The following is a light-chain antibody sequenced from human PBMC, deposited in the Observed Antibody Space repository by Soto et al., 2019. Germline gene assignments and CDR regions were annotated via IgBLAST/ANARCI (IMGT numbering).Light chain of an antibody. CDR3: CSYAGSSTLYV. J-gene: IGLJ1*01. CDR2: EGS. CDR1: SSDVGSYNL. V-gene: IGLV2-23*01. Sequence: QSARTQPASVSGSPGQSITISCTGTSSDVGSYNLVSWYQQHPGKAPKLMIYEGSKRPSGVSNRFSGSKSGNTASLTISGLQAEDEADYYGCSYAGSSTLYVFGTGTKVTVL.